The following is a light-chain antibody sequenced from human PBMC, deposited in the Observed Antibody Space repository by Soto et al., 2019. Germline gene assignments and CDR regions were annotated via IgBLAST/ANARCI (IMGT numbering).Light chain of an antibody. Sequence: QSALTQPASVSGSPGQSITISCTGTSSDVGGYNYISWYQQHPGKAPKLMIYDVNNRPSVVSNRFSGSKSGNTASLTISGLQAEDEAEYYCSSYTSSSLNVVFGGGTKLTVL. J-gene: IGLJ2*01. V-gene: IGLV2-14*01. CDR3: SSYTSSSLNVV. CDR2: DVN. CDR1: SSDVGGYNY.